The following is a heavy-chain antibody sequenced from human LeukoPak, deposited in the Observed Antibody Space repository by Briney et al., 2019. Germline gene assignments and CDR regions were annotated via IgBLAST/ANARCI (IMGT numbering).Heavy chain of an antibody. J-gene: IGHJ4*02. CDR2: IYSCGSV. Sequence: PGGSLRLSCVASGFTVSSNYMSWVRQAPRKGLEWVSVIYSCGSVYYAVSVKGRFTISRDNSKNTLYLQMNSLRAEDTAVYYCARNYGDYTPYYFDYWGQGTLVTVSS. CDR1: GFTVSSNY. CDR3: ARNYGDYTPYYFDY. V-gene: IGHV3-53*01. D-gene: IGHD4-17*01.